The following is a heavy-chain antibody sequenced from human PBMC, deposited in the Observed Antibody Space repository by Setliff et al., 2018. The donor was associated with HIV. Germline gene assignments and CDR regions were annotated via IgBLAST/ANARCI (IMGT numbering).Heavy chain of an antibody. D-gene: IGHD1-7*01. CDR3: ARHRSGNWYYFGFDP. CDR2: MYASGST. J-gene: IGHJ5*02. CDR1: GGSISVHY. V-gene: IGHV4-59*11. Sequence: SETLSLTCTVSGGSISVHYWSWLRQPPGKGLEWIGYMYASGSTDYNPSLKSRVTISVDRFRNQFSLQLRSVTAADTAVYYCARHRSGNWYYFGFDPWGQGTLVTVSS.